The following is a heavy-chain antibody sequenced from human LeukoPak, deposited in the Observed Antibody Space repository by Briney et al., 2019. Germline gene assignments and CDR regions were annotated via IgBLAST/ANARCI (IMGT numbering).Heavy chain of an antibody. CDR3: AREGGSGWLTSFFDY. V-gene: IGHV3-7*01. J-gene: IGHJ4*02. CDR2: IKQDGSEK. D-gene: IGHD6-19*01. Sequence: PGGSLRLSCAASGFTFSSYWVSWVRQAAGKGLEWVANIKQDGSEKYYVDSVKGRFTISRDNAKNSLYLQMNSLRAEDTAVYYCAREGGSGWLTSFFDYWGQGTLVTVSS. CDR1: GFTFSSYW.